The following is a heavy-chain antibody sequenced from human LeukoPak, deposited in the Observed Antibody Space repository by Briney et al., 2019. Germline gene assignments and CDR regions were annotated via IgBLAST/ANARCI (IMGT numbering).Heavy chain of an antibody. CDR1: GYTFTSYG. CDR3: ARESGDMYYYYGMDV. CDR2: ISAYNGNT. Sequence: GVPVKVSCKASGYTFTSYGISWVRQAPGQGLEWMGWISAYNGNTNHAQKLQGRVTMTTDTSTSTAYMELRSLRSDDTAVYYCARESGDMYYYYGMDVWGQGTTVTVSS. V-gene: IGHV1-18*01. J-gene: IGHJ6*02. D-gene: IGHD3-10*01.